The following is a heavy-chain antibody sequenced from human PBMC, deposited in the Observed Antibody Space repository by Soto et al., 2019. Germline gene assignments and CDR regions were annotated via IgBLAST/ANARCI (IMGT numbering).Heavy chain of an antibody. CDR2: IYSDGST. CDR1: GFTVSSNY. V-gene: IGHV3-53*01. Sequence: GGSLRLSCAASGFTVSSNYMAWIRQAPGQGLEWVSIIYSDGSTYYADSVQGRFTISRDNAKNTLYLQMNSLIPEDTAVYYCVRGYFYDNAGPYFDYWGQGTLVTVSS. CDR3: VRGYFYDNAGPYFDY. J-gene: IGHJ4*02. D-gene: IGHD3-22*01.